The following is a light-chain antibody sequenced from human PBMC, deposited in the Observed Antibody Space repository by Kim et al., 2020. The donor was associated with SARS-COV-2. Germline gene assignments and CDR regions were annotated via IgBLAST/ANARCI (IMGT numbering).Light chain of an antibody. CDR3: QQSYNTPLT. CDR1: QSITYY. J-gene: IGKJ4*01. V-gene: IGKV1-39*01. Sequence: DIQMTQSPSSLSASVGDRVTITCRASQSITYYLSWYQQKSGKAPELLIYAASRLQSGVPSRFSGSGSGTDFTLTISSLLPEDFATYFCQQSYNTPLTFGGGTKVEIK. CDR2: AAS.